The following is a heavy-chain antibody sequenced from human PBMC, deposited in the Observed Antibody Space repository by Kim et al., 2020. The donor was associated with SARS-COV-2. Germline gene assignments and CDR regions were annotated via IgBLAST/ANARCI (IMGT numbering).Heavy chain of an antibody. CDR1: GGSISSYY. Sequence: SETLSLTCTVSGGSISSYYWSWIRQPPGKGLEWIGYIYYSGSTNYNPSLKSRVTISVDTSKNQFSLKLSSVTAADTAVYYCARAAEDSSGYYGFPSPSDYWGQGTLVTVSS. CDR2: IYYSGST. V-gene: IGHV4-59*01. D-gene: IGHD3-22*01. CDR3: ARAAEDSSGYYGFPSPSDY. J-gene: IGHJ4*02.